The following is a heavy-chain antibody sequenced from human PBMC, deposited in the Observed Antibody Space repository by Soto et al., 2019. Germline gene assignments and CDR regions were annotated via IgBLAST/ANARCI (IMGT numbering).Heavy chain of an antibody. CDR1: GYTFTRSG. V-gene: IGHV1-18*01. CDR2: ISSYNGDT. CDR3: ARYCVAPYYYYGMVV. Sequence: ASVKVSCKASGYTFTRSGISWVLQAPGQGPEWMGWISSYNGDTNYAQTFQGRDTMTTDTSTSTAYMELRSLRSDDTAVYYCARYCVAPYYYYGMVVRCQGTPVSV. J-gene: IGHJ6*02. D-gene: IGHD2-15*01.